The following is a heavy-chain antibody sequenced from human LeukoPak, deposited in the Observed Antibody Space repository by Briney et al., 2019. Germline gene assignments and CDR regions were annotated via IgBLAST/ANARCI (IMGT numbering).Heavy chain of an antibody. Sequence: PSETLSVTCTVSGGPISSNTFHWAWIRQPPGNGMEWIGRVSFSGSTYYNPSLKSRVTISVDTSKNQFSLKLSSVTAADTAVYYCARLPNGGTFDYWGQGTLVTVSS. D-gene: IGHD4-23*01. CDR1: GGPISSNTFH. J-gene: IGHJ4*02. CDR3: ARLPNGGTFDY. V-gene: IGHV4-39*01. CDR2: VSFSGST.